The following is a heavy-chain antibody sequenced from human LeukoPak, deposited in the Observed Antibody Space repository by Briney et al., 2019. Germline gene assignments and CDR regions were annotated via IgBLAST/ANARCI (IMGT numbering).Heavy chain of an antibody. J-gene: IGHJ4*02. D-gene: IGHD4-11*01. CDR2: IKQDGSEQ. Sequence: PGGSLRLSCAASGFTFSSYWMSWVRQAPGKGLEWVANIKQDGSEQYYVDSVKGRFTISRDNAKNSLFLQMNSLRGEDTAVCYCTREYLTVSYFDYWGQGTLVTVSS. V-gene: IGHV3-7*05. CDR1: GFTFSSYW. CDR3: TREYLTVSYFDY.